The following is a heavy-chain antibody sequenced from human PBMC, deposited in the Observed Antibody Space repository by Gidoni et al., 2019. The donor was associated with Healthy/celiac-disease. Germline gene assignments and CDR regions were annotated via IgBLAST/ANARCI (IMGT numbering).Heavy chain of an antibody. CDR3: ARAGQLDYYYYGMDV. CDR2: IYYSGST. Sequence: QVQLQESGPGLVKPSETLSLTCTVSGGSISSYYWSWIRQPPGKGLEWIGYIYYSGSTNYNPSLKSRVTISVDTAKNQFSLKLSSVTAADTAVYYCARAGQLDYYYYGMDVWGQGTTVTVSS. V-gene: IGHV4-59*01. J-gene: IGHJ6*02. D-gene: IGHD6-6*01. CDR1: GGSISSYY.